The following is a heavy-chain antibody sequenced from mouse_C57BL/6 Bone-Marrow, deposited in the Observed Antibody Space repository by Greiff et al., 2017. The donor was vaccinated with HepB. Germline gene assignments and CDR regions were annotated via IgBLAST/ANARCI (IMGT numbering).Heavy chain of an antibody. J-gene: IGHJ4*01. CDR2: INPSNGGT. D-gene: IGHD1-1*01. Sequence: QVQLQQPGTELVKPGASVKLSCKASGYTFTSYWMHWVKQMPGQGLEWIGNINPSNGGTNYNEKFKSKATLNVDKSSSTAYMQLSSLTSEDSAVYYCARSKFITTVVATFNYAMDYWGQGTSVTVSS. CDR3: ARSKFITTVVATFNYAMDY. CDR1: GYTFTSYW. V-gene: IGHV1-53*01.